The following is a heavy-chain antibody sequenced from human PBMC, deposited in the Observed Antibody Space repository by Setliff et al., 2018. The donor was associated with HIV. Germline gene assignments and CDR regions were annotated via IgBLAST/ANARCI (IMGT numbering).Heavy chain of an antibody. J-gene: IGHJ2*01. Sequence: PSETLSLTCTVSGGSFSSYYWSWIRQPAGKGLEWIGRIYTSGSTNYGPSLKSRVTMSVDASKNQFSLKLSSVTAADTAVYYCARDKRYYYDSSIYWYFDLWGRGTLVTVSS. D-gene: IGHD3-22*01. CDR3: ARDKRYYYDSSIYWYFDL. V-gene: IGHV4-4*07. CDR2: IYTSGST. CDR1: GGSFSSYY.